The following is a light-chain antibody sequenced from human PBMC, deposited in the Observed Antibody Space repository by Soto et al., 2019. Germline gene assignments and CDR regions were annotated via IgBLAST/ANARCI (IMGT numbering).Light chain of an antibody. CDR3: QQRSNWPYRFT. J-gene: IGKJ3*01. CDR1: QSVSSY. CDR2: DAS. V-gene: IGKV3-11*01. Sequence: EIVLTQSPATLSLSPGERATLSCRASQSVSSYLAWYQQKPGQAPRLLIYDASNRATAIPARFSGSGSGTDFTLTISSLEPEDFAVYYCQQRSNWPYRFTFGPGTKVDIK.